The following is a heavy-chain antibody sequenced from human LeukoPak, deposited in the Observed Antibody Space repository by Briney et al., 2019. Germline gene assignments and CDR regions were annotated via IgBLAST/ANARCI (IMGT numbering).Heavy chain of an antibody. D-gene: IGHD3-3*01. V-gene: IGHV4-61*02. J-gene: IGHJ5*02. Sequence: PSQTLSLTCTVSGGSISSGTYYWSWIRQSAGKGLEWIGRMYTSGSTDYNPSLKSRVTIAVDTSKNQFSLKLSSVTAADTAVYYCAREERFSYNWFDPWGQGTLATVSS. CDR3: AREERFSYNWFDP. CDR2: MYTSGST. CDR1: GGSISSGTYY.